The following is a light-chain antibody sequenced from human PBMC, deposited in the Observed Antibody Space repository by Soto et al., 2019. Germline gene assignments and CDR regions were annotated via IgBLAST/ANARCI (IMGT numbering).Light chain of an antibody. Sequence: EFVLTQSPATLSLSPGERATLSCRASQSVSGYLAWYQYKPGQAPRLLIYDASNRVTGIPARFSGSGFGTDFTRTISSLEPEDFALYYWQQRADWPTFGPGTRVDIK. V-gene: IGKV3-11*01. CDR2: DAS. CDR3: QQRADWPT. CDR1: QSVSGY. J-gene: IGKJ3*01.